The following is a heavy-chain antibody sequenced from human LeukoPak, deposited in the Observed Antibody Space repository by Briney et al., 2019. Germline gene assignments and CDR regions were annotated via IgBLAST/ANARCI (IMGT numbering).Heavy chain of an antibody. CDR1: GFTLSTYS. D-gene: IGHD3-22*01. CDR2: ISRSSSYI. J-gene: IGHJ3*02. V-gene: IGHV3-21*01. Sequence: GGSLRLSCAASGFTLSTYSMNWVRQAPGKGLEWVSSISRSSSYIYYADSVKGRFTISRDNDKNSLYLQMNSLRAEDTAVYYCARDSGYPRAHGFDIWGQGTMVTVSS. CDR3: ARDSGYPRAHGFDI.